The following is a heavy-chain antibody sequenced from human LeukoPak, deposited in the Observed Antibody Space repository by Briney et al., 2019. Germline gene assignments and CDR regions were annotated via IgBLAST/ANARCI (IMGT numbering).Heavy chain of an antibody. CDR2: ISGSGGST. CDR1: GFTFSSYA. Sequence: GGPLRLSCAASGFTFSSYAMSWVRQAPGKGLEWVSAISGSGGSTYYADSVKGRFTISRDNSKNTLYLQMNSLRAEDTAVYYCAKSSLGVGGLYYFDYWGQGTLVTVSS. J-gene: IGHJ4*02. D-gene: IGHD3-10*01. CDR3: AKSSLGVGGLYYFDY. V-gene: IGHV3-23*01.